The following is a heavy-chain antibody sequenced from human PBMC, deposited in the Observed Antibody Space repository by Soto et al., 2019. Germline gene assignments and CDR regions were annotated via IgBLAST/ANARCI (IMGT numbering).Heavy chain of an antibody. V-gene: IGHV3-23*01. CDR2: ISGSGGST. CDR3: AKNVWGITIFGGMDV. CDR1: GFTFSSYA. Sequence: EVQLLESGGGLVQPGGSLRLSCAASGFTFSSYAMSWVRQAPGKGLEWVSAISGSGGSTYYADSVKGRFTISRDNSKNTLYLQMNSLRAEDSAVYYCAKNVWGITIFGGMDVWGQGTTVTVSS. J-gene: IGHJ6*02. D-gene: IGHD3-9*01.